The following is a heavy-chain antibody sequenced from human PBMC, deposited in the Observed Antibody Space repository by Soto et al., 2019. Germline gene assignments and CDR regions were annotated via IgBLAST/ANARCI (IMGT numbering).Heavy chain of an antibody. J-gene: IGHJ4*02. Sequence: GGSLRLSCVASGFNFGNFGMHWVRQAPGKGLEWLTVISNDENIKQDSVRGRFAIARDNSKNTLYLHLTSLRAEDTAIYYCARGLRGVLDYWGQGTLVTVSS. CDR3: ARGLRGVLDY. V-gene: IGHV3-33*01. CDR2: ISNDENIK. D-gene: IGHD5-12*01. CDR1: GFNFGNFG.